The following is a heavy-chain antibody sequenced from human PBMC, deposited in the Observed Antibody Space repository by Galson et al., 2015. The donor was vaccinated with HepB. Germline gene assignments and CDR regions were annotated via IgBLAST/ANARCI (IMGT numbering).Heavy chain of an antibody. Sequence: QSGAEVKKPGESLRISCKGSGYSFTSYWISWVRQMPGKGLEWMGRIDPSDSYTNYSPSFQGHVTISADKSISTAYLQWSSLKASDTAVYYCARHGTWGGFGVPRGWFDPWGQGTLVTVSS. CDR2: IDPSDSYT. D-gene: IGHD3-3*01. J-gene: IGHJ5*02. CDR1: GYSFTSYW. V-gene: IGHV5-10-1*01. CDR3: ARHGTWGGFGVPRGWFDP.